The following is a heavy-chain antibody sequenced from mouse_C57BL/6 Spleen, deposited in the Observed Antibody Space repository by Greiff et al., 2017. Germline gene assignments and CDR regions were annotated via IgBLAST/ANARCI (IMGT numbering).Heavy chain of an antibody. CDR1: GYTFTSYG. CDR2: IYPRSGNT. Sequence: QVQLQQSGAELARPGASVKLSCKASGYTFTSYGISWVKQRTGQGLEWIGEIYPRSGNTYYNEKFKGKATLTADKSSSTAYMELRSLTSEDDAVDFCARWGGIWYDDVWGTGTTVTVSS. CDR3: ARWGGIWYDDV. J-gene: IGHJ1*03. V-gene: IGHV1-81*01.